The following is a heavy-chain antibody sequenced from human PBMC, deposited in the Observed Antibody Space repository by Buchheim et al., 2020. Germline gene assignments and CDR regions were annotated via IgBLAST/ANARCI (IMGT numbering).Heavy chain of an antibody. D-gene: IGHD3-10*01. CDR2: LSGSGGST. CDR3: ARGLVRPADYYGSGGYLEDY. CDR1: GFTFSSYA. Sequence: EVQLLESGGGLVQPGGSLRLSCAASGFTFSSYAMSWVRQAPGKGLEWVSALSGSGGSTYYADSVKGRFTISRDNSKKTLYLQMNILRAEDTAVYYWARGLVRPADYYGSGGYLEDYWGQGTL. J-gene: IGHJ4*02. V-gene: IGHV3-23*01.